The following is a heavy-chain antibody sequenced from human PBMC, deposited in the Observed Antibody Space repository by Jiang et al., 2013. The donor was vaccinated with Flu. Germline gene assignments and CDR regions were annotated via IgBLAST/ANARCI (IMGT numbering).Heavy chain of an antibody. Sequence: GAEVKKPGKSLRISCKGSGYNFISYWINWVRQMPGKGLEWMGRIDPSDSYTNYSPSFQGHVTISTDNSISTAYLQWSSLEASDTAIYYCAKSTIPTQPTYARDSPPNEYYYYHYMDVWGKGTTVTVSS. D-gene: IGHD2-2*02. V-gene: IGHV5-10-1*01. CDR2: IDPSDSYT. J-gene: IGHJ6*03. CDR3: AKSTIPTQPTYARDSPPNEYYYYHYMDV. CDR1: GYNFISYW.